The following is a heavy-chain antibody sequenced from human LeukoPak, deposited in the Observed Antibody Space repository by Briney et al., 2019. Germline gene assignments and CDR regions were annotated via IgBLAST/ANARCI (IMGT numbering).Heavy chain of an antibody. V-gene: IGHV4-39*01. CDR2: IYYSGST. J-gene: IGHJ4*02. Sequence: SETLSLTCTVSGGSISSSSYYWAWIRQSPGKGLEWIGTIYYSGSTYYSPSLRSRVTISVDTSKNQFSLKLRSVTAGDTAVYYCARFSPDYYDNKKYFDHWGQGTLVTVSS. CDR1: GGSISSSSYY. CDR3: ARFSPDYYDNKKYFDH. D-gene: IGHD3-22*01.